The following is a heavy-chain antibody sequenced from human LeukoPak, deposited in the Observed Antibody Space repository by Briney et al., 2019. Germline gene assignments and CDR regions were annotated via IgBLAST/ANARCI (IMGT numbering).Heavy chain of an antibody. J-gene: IGHJ4*02. CDR2: ISYDGSNK. Sequence: PGGSLRLSCAASGFTFSSYGMHWVRQAPGKGLEWVAVISYDGSNKYYADSVKGRFTISRDNSKNTQYLQMNSLRAEDTAVYYCSRAQYYDFWSGSTPDYWGQGTLVTVSS. CDR3: SRAQYYDFWSGSTPDY. CDR1: GFTFSSYG. V-gene: IGHV3-30*03. D-gene: IGHD3-3*01.